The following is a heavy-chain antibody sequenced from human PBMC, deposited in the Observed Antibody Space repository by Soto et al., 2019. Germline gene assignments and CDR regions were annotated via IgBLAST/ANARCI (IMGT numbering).Heavy chain of an antibody. D-gene: IGHD3-16*01. CDR2: IIPNFGAP. CDR3: ATPARDFYGPFYQHSGLGV. J-gene: IGHJ6*02. CDR1: GGPFRGYG. Sequence: QVQLVQSGPEVKQTGSSMKVSCKASGGPFRGYGLNWVRQAPGQGLEWIGVIIPNFGAPNYAQKFQGSVSITAEEVTTTIYMELNGLRSEDTAVYYCATPARDFYGPFYQHSGLGVWGQGTRLTFSS. V-gene: IGHV1-69*01.